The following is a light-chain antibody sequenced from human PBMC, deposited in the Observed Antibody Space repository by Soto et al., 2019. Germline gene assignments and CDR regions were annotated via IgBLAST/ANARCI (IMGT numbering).Light chain of an antibody. J-gene: IGKJ1*01. V-gene: IGKV3-20*01. CDR1: QSISSTQ. CDR2: GAS. CDR3: QQYATSPGT. Sequence: ESVLTQSPATLSLSPGERATLSCRASQSISSTQLVWYQQRPGQAPSLLIFGASSRATGIPDRFSGSGSGTDFTLTISGLEPEDFAVYYCQQYATSPGTFGQGTKVDIK.